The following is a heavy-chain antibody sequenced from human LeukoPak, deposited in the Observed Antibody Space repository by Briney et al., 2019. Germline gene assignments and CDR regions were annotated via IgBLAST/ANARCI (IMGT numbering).Heavy chain of an antibody. CDR3: ARDSETNLNYYGSGCYYIPDAFDI. J-gene: IGHJ3*02. CDR1: GYTFTSYY. CDR2: INPSSGST. V-gene: IGHV1-46*01. Sequence: ASVKVSCKASGYTFTSYYMHWVRQAPGQGLEWMGIINPSSGSTSYAQKFQGRVTMTRDTSTSTVYMELSSLRSEDTAVYYCARDSETNLNYYGSGCYYIPDAFDIWGQGTMVTVSS. D-gene: IGHD3-10*01.